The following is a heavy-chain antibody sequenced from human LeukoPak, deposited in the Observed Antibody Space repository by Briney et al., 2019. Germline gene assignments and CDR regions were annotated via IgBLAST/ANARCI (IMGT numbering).Heavy chain of an antibody. CDR1: GYTFTHYA. CDR2: INTNTGNP. J-gene: IGHJ4*02. Sequence: ASVKVSCKASGYTFTHYAMNWVRQAPGQGLEWTGWINTNTGNPTYAQGFTGRFVFSLDTSVRTAYLQISSLKAEDTAVYYCARDRWGDGYNGFPDWGQGTLVTVSS. CDR3: ARDRWGDGYNGFPD. V-gene: IGHV7-4-1*02. D-gene: IGHD5-24*01.